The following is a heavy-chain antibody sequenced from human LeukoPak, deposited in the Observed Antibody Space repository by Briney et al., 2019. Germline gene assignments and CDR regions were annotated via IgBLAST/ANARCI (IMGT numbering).Heavy chain of an antibody. V-gene: IGHV4-34*01. J-gene: IGHJ5*02. D-gene: IGHD3-10*01. CDR3: ARFTVTMVRGVIISRNRNWFDP. Sequence: PETLSLTCAVYGGSFSGYYWSWIRQPPGKGLEWIGEINHSGSTNYNPSLKSRVTISVDTSKNQFSLKLSSVTAADTAVYYCARFTVTMVRGVIISRNRNWFDPWGQGTLVTVSS. CDR2: INHSGST. CDR1: GGSFSGYY.